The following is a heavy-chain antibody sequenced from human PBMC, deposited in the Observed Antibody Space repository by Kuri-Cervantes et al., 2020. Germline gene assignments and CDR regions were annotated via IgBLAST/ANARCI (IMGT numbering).Heavy chain of an antibody. J-gene: IGHJ5*02. D-gene: IGHD3-22*01. CDR3: ARDLYYDSSVPFS. V-gene: IGHV3-20*04. CDR1: GFTFSSYW. CDR2: INWNGGST. Sequence: GGSLRLSCAASGFTFSSYWMHWVRQAPGKGLEWVSGINWNGGSTGYADSVKGRFTISRDNAKNSLYLQMNSLRAEDTAFYYCARDLYYDSSVPFSWGQGTLVTVSS.